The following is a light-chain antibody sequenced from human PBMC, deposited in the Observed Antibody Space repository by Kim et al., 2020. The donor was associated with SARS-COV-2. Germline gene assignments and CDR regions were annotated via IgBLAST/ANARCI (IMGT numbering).Light chain of an antibody. V-gene: IGLV3-1*01. CDR2: QAS. CDR3: QAWDSTWV. J-gene: IGLJ3*02. Sequence: SLSPEPTASVTCAGEKLGDKYAGWYQHKPGQSPVLVIYQASKRPSGIPERVSGSNSGNTATLTISGTQAMDEADYYCQAWDSTWVFGGGTQLTVL. CDR1: KLGDKY.